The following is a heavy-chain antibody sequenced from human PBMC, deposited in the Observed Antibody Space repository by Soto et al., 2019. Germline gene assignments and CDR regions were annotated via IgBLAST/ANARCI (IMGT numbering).Heavy chain of an antibody. V-gene: IGHV3-73*01. CDR1: GFTFSGSA. CDR2: IRSKANSYAT. CDR3: TRPYYYDSSGYYNY. D-gene: IGHD3-22*01. Sequence: PVGSLRLSCAASGFTFSGSAMHWVRQASGKGLEWVGRIRSKANSYATAYAASVKGRFTISRDDSKNTAYLQMNSLKTEDTAVYYCTRPYYYDSSGYYNYWGQGTLVTVSS. J-gene: IGHJ4*02.